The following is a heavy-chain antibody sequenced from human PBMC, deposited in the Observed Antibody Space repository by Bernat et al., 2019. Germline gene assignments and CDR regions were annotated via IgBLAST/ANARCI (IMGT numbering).Heavy chain of an antibody. J-gene: IGHJ4*02. Sequence: QVQLVESGGGLVKPGGSLRLSCAASGFTFSDYYMSWIRQAPGKGLEWVSYISSSRTYQNYADSVKGRFTISRDNAKNSLYLQMNSLRAEDRAVYYRASQWLDDYYDYWGQGTLVTVSS. CDR2: ISSSRTYQ. V-gene: IGHV3-11*05. D-gene: IGHD6-19*01. CDR3: ASQWLDDYYDY. CDR1: GFTFSDYY.